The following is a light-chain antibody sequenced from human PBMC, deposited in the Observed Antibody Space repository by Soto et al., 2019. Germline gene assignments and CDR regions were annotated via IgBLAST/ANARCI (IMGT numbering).Light chain of an antibody. CDR3: QQTYSTRLT. V-gene: IGKV1-39*01. CDR2: AAS. Sequence: DIQLPQSPVSLSASVGDRVTITCRASQSIASYLNLYQQTPGKAPKLLIYAASTLQSGVPSRVSGSGSGTDFTLTITSLQPEDFATYYCQQTYSTRLTFGQGSKVESK. J-gene: IGKJ1*01. CDR1: QSIASY.